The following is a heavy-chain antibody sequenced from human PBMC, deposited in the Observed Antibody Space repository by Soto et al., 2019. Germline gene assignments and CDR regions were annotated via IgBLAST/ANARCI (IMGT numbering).Heavy chain of an antibody. D-gene: IGHD5-12*01. CDR2: ISSSSSTI. J-gene: IGHJ3*02. Sequence: GGSLRLSCEGSGFTFSSHSMNWVRQVPGKGLEWVSYISSSSSTIYYADSVKGRFTISRDNARNSLYLLMNSLRDEDAAVYYCAKDNGSGCDWLRVGDASDIWGQGTMVTVSS. V-gene: IGHV3-48*02. CDR1: GFTFSSHS. CDR3: AKDNGSGCDWLRVGDASDI.